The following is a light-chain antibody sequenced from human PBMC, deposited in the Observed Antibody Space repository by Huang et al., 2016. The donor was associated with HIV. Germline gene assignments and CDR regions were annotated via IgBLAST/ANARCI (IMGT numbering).Light chain of an antibody. J-gene: IGKJ1*01. CDR3: QQYNNWPWT. V-gene: IGKV3-15*01. CDR1: QCVSSN. CDR2: GAS. Sequence: EIVMTQSPATLSVSPGERATLSCRASQCVSSNLAWYQQKPGQAPRLLIYGASTRDTGIPARFSGSGYGTEFTLTISSLQSEDFAVYYCQQYNNWPWTFGQGTKVEIK.